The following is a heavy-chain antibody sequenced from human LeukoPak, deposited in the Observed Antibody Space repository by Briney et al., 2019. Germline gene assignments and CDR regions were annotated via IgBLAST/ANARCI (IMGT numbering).Heavy chain of an antibody. CDR2: INHSGST. J-gene: IGHJ6*03. V-gene: IGHV4-34*01. CDR1: GGSFSGYY. D-gene: IGHD3-3*01. CDR3: ARGSLEWFYYYYMDV. Sequence: AETLSLTCAVYGGSFSGYYWSWIRQPPGKGLEWIGEINHSGSTNYNPSLKSRVTISVDTSKNQFSLKLSSVTAADTAVYYCARGSLEWFYYYYMDVWGKGTTVTVSS.